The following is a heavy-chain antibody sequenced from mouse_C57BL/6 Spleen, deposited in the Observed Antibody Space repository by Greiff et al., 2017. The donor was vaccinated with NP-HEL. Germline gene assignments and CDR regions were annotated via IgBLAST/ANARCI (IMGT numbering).Heavy chain of an antibody. Sequence: QVQLQQPGAELVKPGASVKMSCKASGYTFTSYWITWVKQRPGRGLEWIGDIYPGSDSTHYNEKFKSKVTLTVDTSSSTGYMQLSSLTSEDSAGYYRARGKDAMDDWGQGASVTVSS. V-gene: IGHV1-55*01. J-gene: IGHJ4*01. CDR2: IYPGSDST. CDR1: GYTFTSYW. CDR3: ARGKDAMDD.